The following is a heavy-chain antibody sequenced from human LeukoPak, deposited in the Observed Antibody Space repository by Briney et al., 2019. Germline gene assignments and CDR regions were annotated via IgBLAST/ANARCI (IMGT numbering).Heavy chain of an antibody. J-gene: IGHJ2*01. CDR3: TKEFCGSRAACAGGSYYDF. CDR1: GFTVSKDD. CDR2: TVVTGDT. D-gene: IGHD2-15*01. Sequence: GGSLRLSCAASGFTVSKDDCHWVRQDPGKGLEWVAATVVTGDTYYADSVRGRFTISREDAANSLYLQMRSLGAGDTALYYCTKEFCGSRAACAGGSYYDFWGRGALVTVSS. V-gene: IGHV3-13*01.